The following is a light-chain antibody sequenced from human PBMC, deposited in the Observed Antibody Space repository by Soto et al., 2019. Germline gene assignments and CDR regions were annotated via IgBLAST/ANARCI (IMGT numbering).Light chain of an antibody. J-gene: IGKJ4*01. CDR2: KAS. CDR1: QSISSR. CDR3: QQNNTYPIT. V-gene: IGKV1-5*03. Sequence: DIQMTQSPSTLSASVGDRVTITCRASQSISSRLAWYQQKPGKAPNLLIYKASSLESGVPSRFSGSGSGTEFTLTISSLQPDDFAAYYCQQNNTYPITFGGGTKVDIK.